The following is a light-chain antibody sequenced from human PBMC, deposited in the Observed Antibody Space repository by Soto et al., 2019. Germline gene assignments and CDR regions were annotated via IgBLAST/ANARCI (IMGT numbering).Light chain of an antibody. CDR1: QSVSSSY. J-gene: IGKJ5*01. CDR2: GAS. CDR3: QQYGSSPPIT. Sequence: EIVLMQSPGTPSLSPGERATLSCRASQSVSSSYLAWYQQKPGQAPRLLIYGASSRATGIPDRFSGSGSGTDFTLTISRLEPEDFAVYYCQQYGSSPPITFGQGTRLEIK. V-gene: IGKV3-20*01.